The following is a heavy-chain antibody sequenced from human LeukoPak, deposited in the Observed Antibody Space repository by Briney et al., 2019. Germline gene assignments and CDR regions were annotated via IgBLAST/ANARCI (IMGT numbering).Heavy chain of an antibody. J-gene: IGHJ4*02. Sequence: GRSLRLSCAASGFTFDDYAMHWVRQAPGKGLEWVSGISWNSGSIGYADSVKGRFTISRDNAKNSLYLQMNSLRAEDTALYYCAKENDYYDSSGPFDYWGQGTLVTVSS. D-gene: IGHD3-22*01. CDR1: GFTFDDYA. CDR3: AKENDYYDSSGPFDY. V-gene: IGHV3-9*01. CDR2: ISWNSGSI.